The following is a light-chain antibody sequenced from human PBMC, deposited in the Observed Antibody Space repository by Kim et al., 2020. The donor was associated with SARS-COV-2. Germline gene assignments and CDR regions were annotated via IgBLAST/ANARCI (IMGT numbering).Light chain of an antibody. J-gene: IGKJ2*01. CDR2: GAS. CDR3: QQYGSSPVT. CDR1: QSVSSSY. Sequence: EIVLTQSPGTLSLSPGERATLSCRASQSVSSSYLAWYQQKPGQAPRLLIYGASSRDTGIPDRFSGSGSGTDFTLTISRLGPEDFAVYYCQQYGSSPVTFGQGTKLEI. V-gene: IGKV3-20*01.